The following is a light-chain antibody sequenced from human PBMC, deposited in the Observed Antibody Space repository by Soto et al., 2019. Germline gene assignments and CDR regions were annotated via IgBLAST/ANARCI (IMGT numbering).Light chain of an antibody. Sequence: DIQMTQSPSSLSASVGDRVTITCRASQGIGSDLGWFQQKPGKAPKRLIFDASHLQSGVPSRFSGSGSGTEVTLTITSLQPDDFATYYCLQHNSCPPTFGQGTKVEMK. V-gene: IGKV1-17*01. CDR3: LQHNSCPPT. J-gene: IGKJ1*01. CDR1: QGIGSD. CDR2: DAS.